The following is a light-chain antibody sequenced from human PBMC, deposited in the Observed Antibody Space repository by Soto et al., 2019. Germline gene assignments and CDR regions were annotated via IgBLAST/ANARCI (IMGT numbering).Light chain of an antibody. V-gene: IGKV3-11*01. CDR2: DIS. Sequence: EIVLTQSPATLSLSPGERATLSCRASQSVSRHLAWYQQKPGQAPRLLIYDISNRDTGIPARFSGSGSGTDFTLTISSLEPEYSAVYYCQQRSYWPRNTFGQGTKLEIK. CDR1: QSVSRH. J-gene: IGKJ2*01. CDR3: QQRSYWPRNT.